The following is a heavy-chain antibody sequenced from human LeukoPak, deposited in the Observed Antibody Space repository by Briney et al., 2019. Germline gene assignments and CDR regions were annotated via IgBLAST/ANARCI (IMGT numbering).Heavy chain of an antibody. D-gene: IGHD3-22*01. J-gene: IGHJ6*04. CDR1: GFTFSSYA. CDR3: VKDSAVPDGYYYYGLYV. CDR2: ISGNRGST. Sequence: GGSLRLSCSASGFTFSSYAMHWVRQAPGKGLEYVSAISGNRGSTYYADSVKGRFTISRDNSKNTLYLQMSSLRAEDTAVYYCVKDSAVPDGYYYYGLYVWGKGTTVTVSS. V-gene: IGHV3-64D*06.